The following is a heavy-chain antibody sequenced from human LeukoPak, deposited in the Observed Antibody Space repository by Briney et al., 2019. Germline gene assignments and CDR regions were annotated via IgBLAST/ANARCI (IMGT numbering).Heavy chain of an antibody. Sequence: ASMKVSFKASGYTFTGYYMHWVRQAPGQGPEWMGWINPNSGGTNYAQKFQGRVTMTRDTSITTAYMELSRLSSDDTAVYYCARHPGKVTNDWYFDLWGRGTLVTVSS. CDR2: INPNSGGT. D-gene: IGHD4-23*01. V-gene: IGHV1-2*02. CDR3: ARHPGKVTNDWYFDL. J-gene: IGHJ2*01. CDR1: GYTFTGYY.